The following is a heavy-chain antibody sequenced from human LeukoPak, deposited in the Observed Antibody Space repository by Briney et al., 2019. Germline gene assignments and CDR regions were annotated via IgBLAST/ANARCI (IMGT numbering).Heavy chain of an antibody. D-gene: IGHD3-10*01. V-gene: IGHV4-34*01. J-gene: IGHJ4*02. CDR2: INHSGST. Sequence: SETLSLTCAVYGGSFSGYYWSWIRQPPGKGLEWIGEINHSGSTNYNPSLKSRVTISVDTSKNQFSLKLSSVTAADTAVYYCARESEYGSGSYIDYWGQGTLVTVSS. CDR1: GGSFSGYY. CDR3: ARESEYGSGSYIDY.